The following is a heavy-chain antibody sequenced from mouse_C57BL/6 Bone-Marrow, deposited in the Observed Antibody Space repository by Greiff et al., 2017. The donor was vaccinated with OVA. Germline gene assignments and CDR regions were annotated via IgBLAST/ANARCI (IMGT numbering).Heavy chain of an antibody. CDR2: IRNKANGYTT. CDR1: GFTFTDYY. V-gene: IGHV7-3*01. J-gene: IGHJ3*01. Sequence: EVMLVESGGGLVQPGGSLSLSCAASGFTFTDYYMSWVRQPPGKALEWLGFIRNKANGYTTEYSASVKGRFTISRDNSQSILYLQMNALRAEDSATYYCARHQLGWFAYWGQGTLVTDSA. CDR3: ARHQLGWFAY. D-gene: IGHD4-1*02.